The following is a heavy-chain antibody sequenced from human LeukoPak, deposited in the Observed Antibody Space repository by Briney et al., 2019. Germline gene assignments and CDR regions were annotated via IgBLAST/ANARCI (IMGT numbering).Heavy chain of an antibody. Sequence: PSETLSLTCAVSGGSISSSNWWSWVRQPPGKGLEWIGEIYHNGSTNYNPSLKSRVTLSVDTSKNQFSLRLSSVTAADTAVYFCARHVGYRMSWRPPNFDYWGPGSLVTVSS. V-gene: IGHV4-4*02. CDR1: GGSISSSNW. D-gene: IGHD6-13*01. CDR2: IYHNGST. CDR3: ARHVGYRMSWRPPNFDY. J-gene: IGHJ4*02.